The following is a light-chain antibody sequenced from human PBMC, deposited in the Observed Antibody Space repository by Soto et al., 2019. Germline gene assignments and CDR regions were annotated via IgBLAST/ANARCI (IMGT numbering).Light chain of an antibody. CDR3: QPSYSTMFT. CDR2: AVS. CDR1: QTVIRY. V-gene: IGKV1-39*01. Sequence: IQMTQFPSSLSASVGDRVTITCRAGQTVIRYLNWYQQKPGRAPNLLIYAVSNLQSGVPSRFSGSVSRTEFTLTSSDLQPVDFATYYYQPSYSTMFTFGPGTKVEIK. J-gene: IGKJ3*01.